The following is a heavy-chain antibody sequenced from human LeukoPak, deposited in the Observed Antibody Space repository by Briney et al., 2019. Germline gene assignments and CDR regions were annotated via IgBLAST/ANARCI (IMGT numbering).Heavy chain of an antibody. CDR2: IRSKAYGGTT. CDR1: GFTFGDYA. CDR3: ARDLSTGWNDRLQSKPHNYFDY. V-gene: IGHV3-49*03. J-gene: IGHJ4*02. D-gene: IGHD1-1*01. Sequence: GGSLRLSCTASGFTFGDYAMSWFRQAPGKGLEWVGFIRSKAYGGTTEYAASVKGRFTISRDDSKSIAYLQMNSLRAEDTAVYYCARDLSTGWNDRLQSKPHNYFDYWGQGTLVTVSS.